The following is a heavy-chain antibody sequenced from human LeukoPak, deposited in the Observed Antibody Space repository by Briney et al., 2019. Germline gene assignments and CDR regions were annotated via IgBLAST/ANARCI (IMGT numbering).Heavy chain of an antibody. CDR1: GYSFTSYY. CDR2: INPSGGST. J-gene: IGHJ4*02. Sequence: ASVKVSCKASGYSFTSYYMHWVRQAPGQGLEWMGIINPSGGSTSYAQKFQGRVTMTRDTSTSTVYMELSSLRSEDTAVYYCARDGSHWDFDSWGQGTLVTVSS. D-gene: IGHD7-27*01. CDR3: ARDGSHWDFDS. V-gene: IGHV1-46*01.